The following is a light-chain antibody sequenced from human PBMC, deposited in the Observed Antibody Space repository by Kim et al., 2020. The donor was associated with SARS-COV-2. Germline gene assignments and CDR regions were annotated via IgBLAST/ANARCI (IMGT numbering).Light chain of an antibody. CDR1: QGIRDD. CDR2: AAS. V-gene: IGKV1-6*01. Sequence: SASVGDRVTITCRASQGIRDDLGWYQQKPGKAPRLLIYAASRLQSGVPSRFSGSASGTEFTLTIRSLQPEDFATYYCLQDYDYPYSFGQGTKLEI. CDR3: LQDYDYPYS. J-gene: IGKJ2*03.